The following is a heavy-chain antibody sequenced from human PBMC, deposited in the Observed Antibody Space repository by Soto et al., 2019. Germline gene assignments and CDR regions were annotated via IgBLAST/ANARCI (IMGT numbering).Heavy chain of an antibody. V-gene: IGHV1-8*01. D-gene: IGHD6-13*01. J-gene: IGHJ5*01. Sequence: QVHLVQSGAEVKKPGASVKVSCKTSGYTFTNFDVNWVRQAAGQGLEWMGWMSPNSENKGYAQKFQGRGSLTRDTSLTTAYMELSRLRSGDPAVYYCARGFGRSWNTGGYNWFDFWGQGTLVTVSS. CDR1: GYTFTNFD. CDR3: ARGFGRSWNTGGYNWFDF. CDR2: MSPNSENK.